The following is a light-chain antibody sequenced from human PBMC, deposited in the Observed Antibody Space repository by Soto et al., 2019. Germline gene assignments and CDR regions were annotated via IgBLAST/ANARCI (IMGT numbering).Light chain of an antibody. CDR1: SSNIGSNY. V-gene: IGLV1-47*01. CDR3: AAWDESIGGSWV. J-gene: IGLJ3*02. CDR2: RNS. Sequence: QSVLTQPPSASGTPGQRITISCSGSSSNIGSNYVFWYQQLPGTAPKLLIYRNSQRPSGVPDRSSGSKSGTSASLAISGLRSGGEADYYCAAWDESIGGSWVFGGGTKLTVL.